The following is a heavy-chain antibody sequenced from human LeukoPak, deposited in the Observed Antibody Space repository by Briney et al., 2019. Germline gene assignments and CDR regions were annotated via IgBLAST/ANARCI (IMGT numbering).Heavy chain of an antibody. D-gene: IGHD3-10*01. CDR2: IKQDGSEK. J-gene: IGHJ4*02. Sequence: GGSLRLSCAASGFTFSSYWMSWVRQAPGKGLEWVANIKQDGSEKYYVDSVKGRFTISRDNAKNSLYLQMSSLRAEDTSVYYCARDPGVMVRGVIMPNYLDSWGQGTLVTVSS. CDR3: ARDPGVMVRGVIMPNYLDS. CDR1: GFTFSSYW. V-gene: IGHV3-7*01.